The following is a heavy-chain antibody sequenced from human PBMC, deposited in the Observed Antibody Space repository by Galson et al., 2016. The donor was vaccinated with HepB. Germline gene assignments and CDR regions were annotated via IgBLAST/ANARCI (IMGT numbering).Heavy chain of an antibody. CDR3: ARGARHYDVLRTHGLDV. CDR1: GDSVSSNTAA. D-gene: IGHD3-9*01. Sequence: CAISGDSVSSNTAAWNWIRQSPSRGLEWLGRAYYRSRWYRDYAESLKGRIDISPDTSKNHFSLQLNSVTPEDTSVYFYARGARHYDVLRTHGLDVWGRGTTVTVS. J-gene: IGHJ6*02. V-gene: IGHV6-1*01. CDR2: AYYRSRWYR.